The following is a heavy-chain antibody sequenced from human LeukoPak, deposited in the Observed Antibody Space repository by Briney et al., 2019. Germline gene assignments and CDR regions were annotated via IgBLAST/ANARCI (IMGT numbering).Heavy chain of an antibody. CDR2: IRYDGSNK. D-gene: IGHD6-13*01. V-gene: IGHV3-30*02. J-gene: IGHJ3*02. Sequence: GGSLRLSCAASGFTFSSYGIHWVRQAPGKGLEWVTFIRYDGSNKYYADSVKGRFTISRDNSKNTLYLQMNSLRAEDTAVYYCARYAAATGQDAFDIWGQGTMVTVSS. CDR3: ARYAAATGQDAFDI. CDR1: GFTFSSYG.